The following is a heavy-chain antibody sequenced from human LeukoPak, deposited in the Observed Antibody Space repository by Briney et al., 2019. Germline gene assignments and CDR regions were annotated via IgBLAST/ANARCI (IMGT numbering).Heavy chain of an antibody. CDR3: ARGHYSGYDFDY. J-gene: IGHJ4*02. CDR1: GFTFSTYA. CDR2: INHSGST. V-gene: IGHV4-34*01. Sequence: GSLRLSCAASGFTFSTYAMSWVRQAPGKGLEWIGEINHSGSTNYNPSLKSRVTISVDTSKNQFSLKLSSVTAADTAVYYCARGHYSGYDFDYWGQGTLVTVSS. D-gene: IGHD5-12*01.